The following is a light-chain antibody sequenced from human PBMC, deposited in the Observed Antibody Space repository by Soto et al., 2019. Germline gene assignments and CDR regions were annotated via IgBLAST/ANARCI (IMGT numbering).Light chain of an antibody. J-gene: IGKJ1*01. CDR1: QSVDRD. CDR3: HQYNQWPRT. V-gene: IGKV3-15*01. Sequence: EVVLTQSPATLSLSLGEVATLSCRASQSVDRDLAWYRQRPGQPPSLLIHGASTRATGAPARFSGSGSETDFALVITGLQSEDFAVYFCHQYNQWPRTFGQGTKVEIK. CDR2: GAS.